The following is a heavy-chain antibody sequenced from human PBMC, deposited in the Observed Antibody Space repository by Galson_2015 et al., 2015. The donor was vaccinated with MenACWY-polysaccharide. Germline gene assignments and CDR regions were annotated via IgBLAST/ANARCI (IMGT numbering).Heavy chain of an antibody. CDR1: GGSFNSYK. D-gene: IGHD2-15*01. CDR2: MYYTGFS. J-gene: IGHJ5*02. Sequence: SETLSLTCTVSGGSFNSYKWSWIRQSPGRGLEWIGYMYYTGFSNYNPSLRSRATISVYTSKNQVSLRLSSVTAADTAVYYRAGLAAASPVGWFDPWGQGILVIVSA. V-gene: IGHV4-59*01. CDR3: AGLAAASPVGWFDP.